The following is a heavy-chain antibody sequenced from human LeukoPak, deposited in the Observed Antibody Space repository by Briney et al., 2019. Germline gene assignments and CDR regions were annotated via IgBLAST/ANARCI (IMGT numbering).Heavy chain of an antibody. CDR3: ARDLGAYYYDSSGPY. J-gene: IGHJ4*02. CDR1: GFTFSTYY. D-gene: IGHD3-22*01. V-gene: IGHV3-21*01. Sequence: GGSLRLSCAASGFTFSTYYMNWVRQAPGKGLEWVSSISSSSSYIYYADSVKGRFTISRDNAKNSLYLQMNSLRAEDTAVYYCARDLGAYYYDSSGPYWGQGTLVTVSS. CDR2: ISSSSSYI.